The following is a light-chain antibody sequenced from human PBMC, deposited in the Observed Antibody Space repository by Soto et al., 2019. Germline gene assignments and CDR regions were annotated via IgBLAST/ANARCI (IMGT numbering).Light chain of an antibody. CDR3: QQYSKSPLT. CDR2: GAS. CDR1: QSVSSSY. Sequence: EIWLTQSPGTLSLSPGERATLSCGASQSVSSSYLAWYQQKPGKAPRLLIYGASTGATGIPARFSGSGSGTEFILTISSLQSEDFAVYYCQQYSKSPLTFGGGTKVDIK. V-gene: IGKV3-15*01. J-gene: IGKJ4*01.